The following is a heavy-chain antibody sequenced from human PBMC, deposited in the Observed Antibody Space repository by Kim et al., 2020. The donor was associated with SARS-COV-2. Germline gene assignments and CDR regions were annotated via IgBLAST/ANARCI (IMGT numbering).Heavy chain of an antibody. Sequence: SGPTLVNPTQTLTLTCTFSGFSLSTSGVGVGWIRQPPGKALEWLALIYWDDDKRYSPSLKSRLTITKDTSKNQVVLTMTNMDPVDTATYYCAHRRAIPMVRGYDHAFETWGQGKMVTVSS. CDR3: AHRRAIPMVRGYDHAFET. D-gene: IGHD3-10*01. V-gene: IGHV2-5*02. J-gene: IGHJ3*02. CDR2: IYWDDDK. CDR1: GFSLSTSGVG.